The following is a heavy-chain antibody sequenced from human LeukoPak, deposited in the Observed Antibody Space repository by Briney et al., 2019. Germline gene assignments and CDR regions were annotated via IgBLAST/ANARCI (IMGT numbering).Heavy chain of an antibody. CDR3: ARVQGGGFRTADS. J-gene: IGHJ4*02. V-gene: IGHV3-30*04. CDR1: GFTFTNYM. CDR2: ILEDGRSQ. Sequence: GGSLRLSCVASGFTFTNYMMHWVRQVPGKGLDWVAVILEDGRSQHYADSVKGRFSISRDNSKNTPFLQMNSLRDEDTAIYYCARVQGGGFRTADSWGQGTLVTVSS. D-gene: IGHD1-14*01.